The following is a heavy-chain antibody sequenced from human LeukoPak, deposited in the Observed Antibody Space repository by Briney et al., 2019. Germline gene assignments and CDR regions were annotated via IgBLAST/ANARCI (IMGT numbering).Heavy chain of an antibody. CDR2: ISSSSSYI. Sequence: GGSLRLSCAASGFTFSSYSMNWVRQAPGKGLEGVSSISSSSSYIYYADSVKGRFTISRDNAKNSLYLQMNSLRAEDTAWYYCAKGTRLGWFGELLPHYFDYWGQGTLVTVSS. V-gene: IGHV3-21*04. D-gene: IGHD3-10*01. CDR3: AKGTRLGWFGELLPHYFDY. CDR1: GFTFSSYS. J-gene: IGHJ4*02.